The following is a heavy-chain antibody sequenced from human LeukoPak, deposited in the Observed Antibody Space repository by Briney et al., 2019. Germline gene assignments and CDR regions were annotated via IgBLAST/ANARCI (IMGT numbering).Heavy chain of an antibody. Sequence: SETLSLTCTVSGDSITSDTYYWGWIRQPPGKELEWIGTIYYSGTTFYNPSLKSRVTISVDTSKNQFSLRLNSVTAADTAVYYCARRHYGSGYYPYYFDYWGQGTLVTASS. CDR3: ARRHYGSGYYPYYFDY. D-gene: IGHD3-10*01. J-gene: IGHJ4*02. CDR1: GDSITSDTYY. CDR2: IYYSGTT. V-gene: IGHV4-39*01.